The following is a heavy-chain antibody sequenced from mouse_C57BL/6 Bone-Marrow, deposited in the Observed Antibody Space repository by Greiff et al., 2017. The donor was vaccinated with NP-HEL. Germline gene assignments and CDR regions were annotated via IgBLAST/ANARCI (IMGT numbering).Heavy chain of an antibody. V-gene: IGHV1-78*01. CDR2: IYPRDGST. J-gene: IGHJ3*01. CDR1: GYTFTDHT. Sequence: QVQLQQSDAELVKPGASVKISCKVSGYTFTDHTIHWMKQRPEQGLEWIGYIYPRDGSTKYNEKFKGKATLTADKSSSTAYMQLNSLTSEDTAVYVWAKERANGAWFAYWGQGTLVTVSA. CDR3: AKERANGAWFAY. D-gene: IGHD4-1*01.